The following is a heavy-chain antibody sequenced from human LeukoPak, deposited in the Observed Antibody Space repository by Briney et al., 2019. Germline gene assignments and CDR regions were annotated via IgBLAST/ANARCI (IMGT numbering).Heavy chain of an antibody. Sequence: ASVKVSCKSSGYMFTSHGIHWLRQAPGQGLEWMGWISAQNGNTNYMQQFLGRITMTRDTSASTAYMELRRLRSDDTAVYYCARDLIDSSGYYDYWGQGTLVTVSS. V-gene: IGHV1-18*01. CDR1: GYMFTSHG. J-gene: IGHJ4*02. CDR3: ARDLIDSSGYYDY. D-gene: IGHD3-22*01. CDR2: ISAQNGNT.